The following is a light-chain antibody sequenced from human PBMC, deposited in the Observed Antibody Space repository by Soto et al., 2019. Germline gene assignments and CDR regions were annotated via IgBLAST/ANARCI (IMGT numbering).Light chain of an antibody. CDR3: ASYTGSDTLV. CDR1: SSDVGGYNY. J-gene: IGLJ2*01. V-gene: IGLV2-8*01. CDR2: EVS. Sequence: QSAPTQPPSASGSPGQSVTISCTGTSSDVGGYNYVSWYQQHPGKAPKLMIYEVSKRPSGVPDRLSGSKSGNTASLTVSGLQVEDEADYYCASYTGSDTLVFGGGTKVTVL.